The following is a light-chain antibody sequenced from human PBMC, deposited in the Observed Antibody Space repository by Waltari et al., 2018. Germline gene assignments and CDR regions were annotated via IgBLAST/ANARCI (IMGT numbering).Light chain of an antibody. CDR3: ATWDDRLTAV. CDR2: GNN. Sequence: QSILTQPPSASGTPGRTVTISCSGSNSNVGANSVCWYQQLPGTAPKLLIFGNNQRPSVVPDLVSRSKSGTSASLAIRGLRSEDEADYYCATWDDRLTAVFGGGTKLTVL. CDR1: NSNVGANS. V-gene: IGLV1-47*01. J-gene: IGLJ2*01.